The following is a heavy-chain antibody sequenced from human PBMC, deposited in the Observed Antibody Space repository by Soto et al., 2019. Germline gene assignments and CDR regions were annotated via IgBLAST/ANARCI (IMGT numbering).Heavy chain of an antibody. CDR1: GFTFSSYS. Sequence: PGGSLRLSCAASGFTFSSYSMNWVRQAPGKGLEWVSSISSSSSYIYYADSVKGRFTISRDNAKNSLYLQMNSLRAEDTAVYYSARDRCSSTSCYTSYYYGMDVWGQGSTVTVSS. CDR2: ISSSSSYI. V-gene: IGHV3-21*01. CDR3: ARDRCSSTSCYTSYYYGMDV. D-gene: IGHD2-2*02. J-gene: IGHJ6*02.